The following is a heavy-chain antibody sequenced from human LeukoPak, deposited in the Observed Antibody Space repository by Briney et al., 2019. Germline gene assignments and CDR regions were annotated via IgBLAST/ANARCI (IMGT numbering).Heavy chain of an antibody. V-gene: IGHV3-30-3*01. CDR1: GFTSTTYA. Sequence: GGSLGLSCATSGFTSTTYAMSWVRKAPGKGLEWVAVISYDGSNKYYADSVKGRFTISRDNSKNTLYLQMNSLRAEDTAVYYCAHGERGQLVMDYWGQGTLVTVSS. J-gene: IGHJ4*02. CDR3: AHGERGQLVMDY. D-gene: IGHD6-6*01. CDR2: ISYDGSNK.